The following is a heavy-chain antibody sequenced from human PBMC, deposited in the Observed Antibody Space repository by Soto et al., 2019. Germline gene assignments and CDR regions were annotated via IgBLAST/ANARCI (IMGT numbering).Heavy chain of an antibody. CDR2: IIPMFGTT. CDR1: GGTFSRHA. J-gene: IGHJ5*02. Sequence: SVKVSCKTSGGTFSRHAINWVRQAPGQGLEWMGGIIPMFGTTNYAQKFKGRVTISADESTSTAYMELSSLRSEDAAVYYRARAAIHGGSWYFGFDPWGQGTLVTVSS. V-gene: IGHV1-69*13. CDR3: ARAAIHGGSWYFGFDP. D-gene: IGHD6-13*01.